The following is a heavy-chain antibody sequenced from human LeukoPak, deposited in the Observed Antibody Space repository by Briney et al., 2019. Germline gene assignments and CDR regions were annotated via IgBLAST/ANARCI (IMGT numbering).Heavy chain of an antibody. CDR1: GFTFSSYA. V-gene: IGHV3-30-3*01. J-gene: IGHJ4*02. CDR2: ISYDGSNK. Sequence: GRSLRLSCAASGFTFSSYAMHWVRQAPGKGLEWAAVISYDGSNKYYADSVKGRFTISRDNSKNTLYLQMNSLRAEDTAVYYCASPMYSGNEESDYWGQGTLVTVSS. CDR3: ASPMYSGNEESDY. D-gene: IGHD1-26*01.